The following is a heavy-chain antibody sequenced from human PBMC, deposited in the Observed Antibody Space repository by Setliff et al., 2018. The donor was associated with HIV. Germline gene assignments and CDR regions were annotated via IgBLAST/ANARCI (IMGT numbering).Heavy chain of an antibody. CDR3: ATEYSSSWYFDL. V-gene: IGHV4-38-2*01. J-gene: IGHJ2*01. CDR2: IYHSGST. Sequence: PSETLSLTCAVSGYSISSGYYWGWIRQPPGKGLEWIGSIYHSGSTYYNPSLKSRVTISVDTSKNRFSLKLSSVTAADTAVYYCATEYSSSWYFDLWGRGTLVTVSS. D-gene: IGHD6-6*01. CDR1: GYSISSGYY.